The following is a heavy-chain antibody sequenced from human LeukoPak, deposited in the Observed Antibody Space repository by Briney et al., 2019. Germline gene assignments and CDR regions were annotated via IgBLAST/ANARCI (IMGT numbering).Heavy chain of an antibody. V-gene: IGHV3-21*01. CDR1: GFTFSTYT. J-gene: IGHJ4*02. D-gene: IGHD2-2*03. CDR2: ISSSSTYI. Sequence: RAGGSLRLSCAASGFTFSTYTMNWVRQAPGTGLEWVSFISSSSTYIHYADSAKGRFTISRDNAKNSLYLQMNSLRAEDTAVCYCARMDGYCDSTTCYARLDYWGQGTLMTVSS. CDR3: ARMDGYCDSTTCYARLDY.